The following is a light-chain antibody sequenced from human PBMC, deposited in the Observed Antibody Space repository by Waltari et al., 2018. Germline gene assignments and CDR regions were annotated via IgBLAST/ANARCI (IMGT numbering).Light chain of an antibody. J-gene: IGKJ4*01. CDR1: QSVSSN. CDR3: QHYNNWPLT. CDR2: GAS. Sequence: EIVMTHSPATLSVSPGERASLSCRASQSVSSNLAWYQQKPGQAPRLLILGASTRATGIPARFSCSGSGTEFTLSISSLQSEDFAVYYCQHYNNWPLTFGGGTKVEIK. V-gene: IGKV3-15*01.